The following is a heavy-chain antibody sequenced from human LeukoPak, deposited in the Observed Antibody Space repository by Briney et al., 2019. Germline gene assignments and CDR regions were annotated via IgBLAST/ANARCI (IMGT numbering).Heavy chain of an antibody. V-gene: IGHV3-53*01. D-gene: IGHD2-15*01. CDR1: GVTVSSNY. Sequence: GGSLRLSCAVFGVTVSSNYMSWVRQAPGKGLEWVSVLYGGGTTYYADSVKGRFTISRDNSKNTLYLQMNGLRADDTAVYYCAKDHTPLTVVVSHFNYWGQGTLVSVSS. CDR2: LYGGGTT. CDR3: AKDHTPLTVVVSHFNY. J-gene: IGHJ4*02.